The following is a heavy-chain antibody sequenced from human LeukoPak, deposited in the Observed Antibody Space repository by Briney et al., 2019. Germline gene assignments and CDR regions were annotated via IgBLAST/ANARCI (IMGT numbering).Heavy chain of an antibody. J-gene: IGHJ4*02. CDR1: GGSISSSSYY. V-gene: IGHV4-39*01. CDR2: IYYSGST. Sequence: SGTLPLTCAVSGGSISSSSYYWGWIRQPPGKGLEWIGSIYYSGSTYYNPSLKSRVTISVDTSKNQFSLKLSSVTAADTAVYYCARRGGYYDSSGSSWYFDYWGQGTLVTVSS. D-gene: IGHD3-22*01. CDR3: ARRGGYYDSSGSSWYFDY.